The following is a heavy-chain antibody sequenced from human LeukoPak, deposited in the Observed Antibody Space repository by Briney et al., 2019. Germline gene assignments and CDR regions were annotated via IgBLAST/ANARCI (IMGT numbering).Heavy chain of an antibody. CDR2: IYYSGST. D-gene: IGHD1-1*01. CDR3: AKSIATTGMGFDP. V-gene: IGHV4-61*01. CDR1: GGSVSSGSYY. Sequence: SETLSLTCTVSGGSVSSGSYYWSWIRQPPGKGLEWIGYIYYSGSTNYNPSLKSRVTISVDTSKNQFSLKVNSVTAADTSVYYCAKSIATTGMGFDPWGQGTLVTVSS. J-gene: IGHJ5*02.